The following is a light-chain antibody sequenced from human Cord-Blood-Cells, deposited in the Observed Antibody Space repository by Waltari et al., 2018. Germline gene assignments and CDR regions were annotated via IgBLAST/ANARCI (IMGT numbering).Light chain of an antibody. CDR3: CSYAGSSTYVV. J-gene: IGLJ2*01. CDR2: EGS. Sequence: QSALTQPASVSGSPGQSITISCTGTSSDVGSYNLVSWYQQHPGKAPKLMIYEGSKRPSGVSNRFCGSKSGNTASLTISGLRAEDEADYYCCSYAGSSTYVVFGGGTKLTVL. CDR1: SSDVGSYNL. V-gene: IGLV2-23*01.